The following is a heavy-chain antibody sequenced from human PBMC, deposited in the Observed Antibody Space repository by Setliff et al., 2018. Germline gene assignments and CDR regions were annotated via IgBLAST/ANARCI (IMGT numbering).Heavy chain of an antibody. CDR2: IYYSGST. CDR1: GVSVSRHY. J-gene: IGHJ6*03. D-gene: IGHD3-10*01. CDR3: ARHKSNGSGSYPSLYMDV. Sequence: PSETLSLTCIVSGVSVSRHYWSWIRQPPGKTLEWIGSIYYSGSTYYNPSLKSRVTISVDAPDNQFSVKLSSVTAADTAVYYCARHKSNGSGSYPSLYMDVWGKGIMVTVSS. V-gene: IGHV4-59*05.